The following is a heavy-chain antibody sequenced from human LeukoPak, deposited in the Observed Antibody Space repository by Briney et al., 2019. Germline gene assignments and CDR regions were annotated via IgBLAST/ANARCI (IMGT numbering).Heavy chain of an antibody. J-gene: IGHJ4*02. CDR1: GFTFSSYW. D-gene: IGHD6-13*01. CDR2: IKQDGSEK. CDR3: ARDQPKVEEVATTLKPYSSSWYVNY. V-gene: IGHV3-7*03. Sequence: RTGGSLRLSCAASGFTFSSYWMSWVRQAPGKGLEWVANIKQDGSEKYYVDSVKGRFTISRDNAKSSLYLQMNSLRAEDTAVYYCARDQPKVEEVATTLKPYSSSWYVNYWGQGTLVTVSS.